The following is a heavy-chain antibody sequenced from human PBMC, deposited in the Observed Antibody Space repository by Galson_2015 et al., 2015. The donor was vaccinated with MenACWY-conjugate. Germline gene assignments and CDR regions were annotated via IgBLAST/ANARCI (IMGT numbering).Heavy chain of an antibody. CDR1: GFTFSTYA. CDR2: ISGVIGTT. CDR3: AKADKQTCYGATCYYFDS. Sequence: SCAASGFTFSTYAISWVRRAPGKGLEWVSTISGVIGTTYQADSVKGRFTISRDDSKNTLHLHMNNLRAEDTALYICAKADKQTCYGATCYYFDSWGQGTLVTVSS. V-gene: IGHV3-23*01. D-gene: IGHD4/OR15-4a*01. J-gene: IGHJ4*02.